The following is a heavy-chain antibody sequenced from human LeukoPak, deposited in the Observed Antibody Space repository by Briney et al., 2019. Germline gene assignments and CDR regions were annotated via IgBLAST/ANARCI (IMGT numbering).Heavy chain of an antibody. Sequence: PSETLSLTCTVSGGSISSRSYYWGWIRQPPGKGLEWIGSIYYSGSTYYNPSLKSRVTISVGTSKNHFSLKLSSVTAADTAVYYCARGQWLPVFDFWGQGTLVTVSS. CDR1: GGSISSRSYY. CDR3: ARGQWLPVFDF. CDR2: IYYSGST. J-gene: IGHJ4*02. D-gene: IGHD3-22*01. V-gene: IGHV4-39*07.